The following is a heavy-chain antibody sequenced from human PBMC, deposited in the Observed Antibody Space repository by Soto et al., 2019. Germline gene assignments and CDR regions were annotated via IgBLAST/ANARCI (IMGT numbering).Heavy chain of an antibody. CDR1: GGSFSGYY. CDR3: ARVSLKSSFLEWLLSIDY. V-gene: IGHV4-34*01. D-gene: IGHD3-3*01. CDR2: INHSGST. J-gene: IGHJ4*02. Sequence: SETLSLTCAVYGGSFSGYYWSWIRQPPGKGLEWIGEINHSGSTNYNPSLKSRVTISVDTSKNQFSLKLSSVTAADTAVYYCARVSLKSSFLEWLLSIDYWGQGTLVTVSS.